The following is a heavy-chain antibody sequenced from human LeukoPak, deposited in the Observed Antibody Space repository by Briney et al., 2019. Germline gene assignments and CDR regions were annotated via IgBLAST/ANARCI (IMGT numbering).Heavy chain of an antibody. CDR2: ISYDGSNK. V-gene: IGHV3-30*04. Sequence: GGSLRLSCAASGFTFSSYAMHWVRQAPGKGLEWVALISYDGSNKYYADSVKARFIISRDNSKNTLNLHMNSLRAEDTAVYYCAKDPTHYRVWDYYETIGLSYWGQGTLVTVSS. J-gene: IGHJ4*02. CDR1: GFTFSSYA. CDR3: AKDPTHYRVWDYYETIGLSY. D-gene: IGHD3-22*01.